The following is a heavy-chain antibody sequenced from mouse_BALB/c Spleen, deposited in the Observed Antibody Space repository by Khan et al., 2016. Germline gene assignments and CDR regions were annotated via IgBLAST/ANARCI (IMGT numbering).Heavy chain of an antibody. CDR2: IHYSGST. J-gene: IGHJ2*01. V-gene: IGHV3-1*02. Sequence: EVQLQESGPDLVKPSQSLSLTCTVTGYSITSGYNWHWIRQFPGNKLEWMGYIHYSGSTNYNPSLKSRISITRDTSKNQFFLQLNSVTTEDTATXYCASYYYGSSYNYWGQGTTLTVSS. CDR3: ASYYYGSSYNY. D-gene: IGHD1-1*01. CDR1: GYSITSGYN.